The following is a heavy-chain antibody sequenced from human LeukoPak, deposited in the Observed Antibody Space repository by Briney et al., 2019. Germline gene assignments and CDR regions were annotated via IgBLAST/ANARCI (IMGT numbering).Heavy chain of an antibody. D-gene: IGHD6-13*01. CDR2: INPNSGGA. CDR3: ARARFIAAAGTNWIDP. CDR1: GYTFTGYY. Sequence: ASVKVSCKASGYTFTGYYMHWVRQAPGQGLEWMGWINPNSGGANYAQKFQGRVTITRDTSISTAYMELSRLRSDDTAVYYCARARFIAAAGTNWIDPWGQGTLVTVSS. V-gene: IGHV1-2*02. J-gene: IGHJ5*02.